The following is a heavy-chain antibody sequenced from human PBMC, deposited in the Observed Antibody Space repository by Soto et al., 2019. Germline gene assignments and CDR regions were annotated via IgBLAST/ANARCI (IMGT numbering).Heavy chain of an antibody. J-gene: IGHJ6*03. D-gene: IGHD4-17*01. V-gene: IGHV3-23*01. CDR3: AKGLGDPYYYYYYMDV. CDR2: ISGSGGST. CDR1: GFTFSSYA. Sequence: PGGSLRLSCAASGFTFSSYAMSWVRQAPGKGVEWVSAISGSGGSTYYADSVKGRFTISRDNSKNTLYLQMNSLRAEDTAVYYCAKGLGDPYYYYYYMDVWGKGTTVTVSS.